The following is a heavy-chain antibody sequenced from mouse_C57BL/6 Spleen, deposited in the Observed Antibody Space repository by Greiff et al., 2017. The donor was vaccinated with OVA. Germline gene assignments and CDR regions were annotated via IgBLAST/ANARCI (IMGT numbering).Heavy chain of an antibody. D-gene: IGHD2-3*01. J-gene: IGHJ2*01. CDR3: TTSYDGYSYIDY. CDR1: GFNIKDYY. Sequence: EVQLQQSGAELVRPGASVKLSCTASGFNIKDYYMHWVKQRPEQGLEWIGRIDPEDGDTEYAPKFQGKATMTADTSSNTAYLQLSSLTSEVNAVYYCTTSYDGYSYIDYWGQGTTLTVSS. CDR2: IDPEDGDT. V-gene: IGHV14-1*01.